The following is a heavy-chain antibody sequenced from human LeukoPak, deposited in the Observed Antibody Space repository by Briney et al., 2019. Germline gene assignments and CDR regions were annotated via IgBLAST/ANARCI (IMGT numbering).Heavy chain of an antibody. V-gene: IGHV1-69*04. CDR3: ARMATQYYYYGMDV. Sequence: SVKVSCKASGGTFSSYAISWVRQAPGQGLGWMGRIIPILGIANYAQKFQGRVTITADKSTSTAYMELSSLRSEDTAVYYCARMATQYYYYGMDVWGQGTTVTVSS. J-gene: IGHJ6*02. CDR1: GGTFSSYA. D-gene: IGHD5-24*01. CDR2: IIPILGIA.